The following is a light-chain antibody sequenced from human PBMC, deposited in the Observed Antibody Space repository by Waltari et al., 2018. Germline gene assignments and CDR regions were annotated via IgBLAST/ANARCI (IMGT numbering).Light chain of an antibody. Sequence: QSVLTQPPSASGAPGPRVTLSCSGSNSNIGTGDVYWYMQFPGMAPKLLIYRSNQRPSGVPDRISGSKSGISASLAITGLRSEDEGVYLCAAWDDNLGVVFGGGTKLTVL. CDR3: AAWDDNLGVV. CDR1: NSNIGTGD. V-gene: IGLV1-47*01. J-gene: IGLJ2*01. CDR2: RSN.